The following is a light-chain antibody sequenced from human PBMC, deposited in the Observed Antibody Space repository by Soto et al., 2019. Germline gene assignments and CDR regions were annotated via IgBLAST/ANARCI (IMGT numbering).Light chain of an antibody. CDR1: QSLLHSNGYNY. CDR2: LGS. CDR3: MQALQTTPMYT. Sequence: DIVMTQSPLSLPVTPGEPASISCRSSQSLLHSNGYNYLDWYLQKPGQSPQLLIYLGSNRASGVPDRFSGSGSGTDFTLEISSVEAEDVGVYYCMQALQTTPMYTFGQGTKLEIK. V-gene: IGKV2-28*01. J-gene: IGKJ2*01.